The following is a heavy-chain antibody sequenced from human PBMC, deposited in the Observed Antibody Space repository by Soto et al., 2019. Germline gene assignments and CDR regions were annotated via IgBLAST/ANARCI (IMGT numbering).Heavy chain of an antibody. CDR3: ARMRGLGEISPYLDY. CDR2: IYYSGRT. D-gene: IGHD3-16*01. V-gene: IGHV4-59*01. Sequence: QVQLQESGPGLVKPSETLSLTCSISGGSNSDYQWNWIRQPPGKGLEWIGYIYYSGRTNYNPSLKSRLTISLDTSTRQFSLRLRSVTAAHTAVYYCARMRGLGEISPYLDYWGQGALVTVSS. CDR1: GGSNSDYQ. J-gene: IGHJ4*02.